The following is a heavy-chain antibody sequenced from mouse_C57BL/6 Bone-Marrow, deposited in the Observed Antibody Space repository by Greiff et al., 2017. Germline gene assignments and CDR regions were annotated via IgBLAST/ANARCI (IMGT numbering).Heavy chain of an antibody. CDR2: IRSKRNNYAT. V-gene: IGHV10-1*01. J-gene: IGHJ4*01. Sequence: EVKLVESGGGLVQPKGSLKLSCAASGFSFNTYAMNWVRQAPGKGLEWVARIRSKRNNYATYYADSVKDRFTISRDDSESMLYLKMNNLKTEDTAMYYCVRQDYGSSWHYAMDYWGQGTSVTVSS. CDR3: VRQDYGSSWHYAMDY. D-gene: IGHD1-1*01. CDR1: GFSFNTYA.